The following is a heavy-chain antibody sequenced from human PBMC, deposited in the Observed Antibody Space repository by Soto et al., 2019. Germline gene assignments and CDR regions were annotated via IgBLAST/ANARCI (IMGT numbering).Heavy chain of an antibody. CDR1: GFTFSRYA. D-gene: IGHD3-22*01. Sequence: HPGGSLRLSCAASGFTFSRYAMSWVRQAPGKGLEWVSGISGSGATTEYADSVKGRFTISRDNSKNTLYLQVNSLRAEDTAVYYCAKAGGSYSRGYALDYWGQGTLVTVSS. J-gene: IGHJ4*02. V-gene: IGHV3-23*01. CDR3: AKAGGSYSRGYALDY. CDR2: ISGSGATT.